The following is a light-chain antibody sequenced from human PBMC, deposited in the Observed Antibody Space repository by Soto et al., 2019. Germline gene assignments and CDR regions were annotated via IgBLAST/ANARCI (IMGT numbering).Light chain of an antibody. V-gene: IGLV2-14*01. CDR1: SSDVGGYKY. CDR2: DAS. J-gene: IGLJ2*01. CDR3: SSYTTSSTLV. Sequence: QPASVSGSPGQSITISCTGTSSDVGGYKYVSWYQQHPGKAPKLMIYDASNRPSGVSNRFSGSKSGNTASLTISGLQAEDEADYYCSSYTTSSTLVFGGGTKLTVL.